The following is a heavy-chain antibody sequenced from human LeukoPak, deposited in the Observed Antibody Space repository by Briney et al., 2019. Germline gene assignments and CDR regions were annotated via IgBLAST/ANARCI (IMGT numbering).Heavy chain of an antibody. CDR2: VSYSSSTI. Sequence: GGSLRLSCAASGFTFSSYSMNWVRQAPGKGLEWISYVSYSSSTIYYADSVKGRFTISRDNAKNSLYLQMNSPRDEDTAVYYCARDAHIVRGVNPLDYWGQGTLVTVSS. J-gene: IGHJ4*02. CDR1: GFTFSSYS. V-gene: IGHV3-48*02. D-gene: IGHD3-10*01. CDR3: ARDAHIVRGVNPLDY.